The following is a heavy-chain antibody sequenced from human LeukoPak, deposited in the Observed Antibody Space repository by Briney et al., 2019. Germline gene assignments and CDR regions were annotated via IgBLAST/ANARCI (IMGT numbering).Heavy chain of an antibody. CDR2: INPSGGST. CDR3: ARRLVGATIDY. CDR1: GYTFTGYY. J-gene: IGHJ4*02. D-gene: IGHD1-26*01. Sequence: ASVKVSCKASGYTFTGYYIHWVRQAPGQGLEWMGIINPSGGSTRYAPKSQGRVTMTRDMSTNTVYMELSSLRSEDTAVYYCARRLVGATIDYWGQGSLVSVSS. V-gene: IGHV1-46*01.